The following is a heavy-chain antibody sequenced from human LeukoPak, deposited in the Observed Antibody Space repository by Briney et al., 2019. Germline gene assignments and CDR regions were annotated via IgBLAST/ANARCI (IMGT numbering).Heavy chain of an antibody. V-gene: IGHV3-21*04. CDR3: AKDRMYYYDSSGYSDAFDI. CDR1: GFTFSSYS. J-gene: IGHJ3*02. Sequence: GGSLRLSCAASGFTFSSYSMNWVRQAPGKGLEWVSSISSSSSYIYYADSVKGRFTISRDHSKNTLYLQMNSLRAEDTAVYYCAKDRMYYYDSSGYSDAFDIWGPGTMVTVSS. D-gene: IGHD3-22*01. CDR2: ISSSSSYI.